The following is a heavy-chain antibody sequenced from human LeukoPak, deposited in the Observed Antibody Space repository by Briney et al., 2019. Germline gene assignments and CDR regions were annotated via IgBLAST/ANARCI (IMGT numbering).Heavy chain of an antibody. CDR1: GFTFSSYE. CDR3: ARGGSLGY. CDR2: ISSSGSAI. Sequence: PGGSLSLSCAASGFTFSSYEMNWVRQAPGKGLEWASKISSSGSAIYYADSVKGRFTISRDNAKSTLYLQMNSLRAEDTAVYYCARGGSLGYWGQGTLVTVSS. V-gene: IGHV3-48*03. J-gene: IGHJ4*02. D-gene: IGHD6-19*01.